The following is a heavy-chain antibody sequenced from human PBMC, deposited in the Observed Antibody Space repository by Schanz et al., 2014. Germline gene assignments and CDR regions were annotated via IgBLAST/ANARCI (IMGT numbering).Heavy chain of an antibody. CDR1: GGTFSSYT. CDR3: ARGRAFDY. CDR2: MNPNSGNP. V-gene: IGHV1-8*02. Sequence: QIQLVQSGAEAKKPGSSEKVSCKASGGTFSSYTISWVRQAPGQGLEWLGWMNPNSGNPGVAQKFRGRVTMTRNTSMSTAYIDLHVQTSEDTAVYYCARGRAFDYWGQGTRVTGSS. J-gene: IGHJ4*02.